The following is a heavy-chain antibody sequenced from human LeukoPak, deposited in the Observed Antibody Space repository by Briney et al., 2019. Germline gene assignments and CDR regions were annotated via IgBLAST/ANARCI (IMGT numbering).Heavy chain of an antibody. Sequence: GGSLRLSCAASGFTFSDYYMSWIRQAPGKGLEWVSYISSSGSTIYYADSVKGRFTISRDNAKNSLYLQMNSLRAEDTAVYYCARVHPPGIAVAGTFSYYGMDVWGQGTTVTVSS. CDR1: GFTFSDYY. CDR2: ISSSGSTI. D-gene: IGHD6-19*01. J-gene: IGHJ6*02. V-gene: IGHV3-11*01. CDR3: ARVHPPGIAVAGTFSYYGMDV.